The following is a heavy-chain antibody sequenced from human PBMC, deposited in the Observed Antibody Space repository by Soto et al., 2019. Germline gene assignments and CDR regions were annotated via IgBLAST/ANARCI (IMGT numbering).Heavy chain of an antibody. CDR3: ARGNPVETGNY. Sequence: QVQLVQSGGEVKKPGASVKDSCKASGYTFTSYGISWVRQAPGQGLEWMGWIRTNNGNTNYAQKPQGRTTMTPDASTSTAYMELRSLRSADTAVYYCARGNPVETGNYWGQGTLVTVSS. D-gene: IGHD5-18*01. CDR1: GYTFTSYG. CDR2: IRTNNGNT. J-gene: IGHJ4*02. V-gene: IGHV1-18*01.